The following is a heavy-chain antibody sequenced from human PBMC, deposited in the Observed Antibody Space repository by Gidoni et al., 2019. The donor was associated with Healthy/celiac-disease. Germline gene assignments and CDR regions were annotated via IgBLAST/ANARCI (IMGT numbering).Heavy chain of an antibody. D-gene: IGHD3-3*01. CDR3: ARTYDFWSGYYMTHLPAPRINYYYYMDV. Sequence: GLEWVSSISSSSSYIYYADSVKGRFTISRDNAKNSLYLQMNSLRAEDTAVYYCARTYDFWSGYYMTHLPAPRINYYYYMDVWGKGTTVTVSS. J-gene: IGHJ6*03. CDR2: ISSSSSYI. V-gene: IGHV3-21*01.